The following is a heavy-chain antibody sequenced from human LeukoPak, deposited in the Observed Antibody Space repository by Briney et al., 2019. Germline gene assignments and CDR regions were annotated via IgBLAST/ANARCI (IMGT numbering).Heavy chain of an antibody. CDR2: IIPIFGTA. D-gene: IGHD6-19*01. Sequence: ASVKVSCKASGGTFSRYAVSWVRQAPGQGLELMGGIIPIFGTANYAQTFQGRVTITADESTSTAYMELSSLRSEDTAVYYCARDRSRSGWYTWGQGTLVTVSS. J-gene: IGHJ5*02. CDR1: GGTFSRYA. V-gene: IGHV1-69*13. CDR3: ARDRSRSGWYT.